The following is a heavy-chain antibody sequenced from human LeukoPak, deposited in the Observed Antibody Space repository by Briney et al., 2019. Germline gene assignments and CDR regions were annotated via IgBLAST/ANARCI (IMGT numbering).Heavy chain of an antibody. V-gene: IGHV1-24*01. D-gene: IGHD3-16*01. J-gene: IGHJ5*02. CDR2: FDRQERKI. CDR3: STVNNDRAAYPIFRSDP. CDR1: GRTPSEVS. Sequence: ASVKVSCKVSGRTPSEVSLDWVRQSREKGLEWMGGFDRQERKIWYAQNFQGRVTMTEDTSTDTAFMELHNLRSEDAAVYYCSTVNNDRAAYPIFRSDPWGRGTQVTVSS.